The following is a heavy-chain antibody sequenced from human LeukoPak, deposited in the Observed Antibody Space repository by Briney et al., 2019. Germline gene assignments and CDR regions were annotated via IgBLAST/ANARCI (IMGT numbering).Heavy chain of an antibody. CDR2: IYTSGST. V-gene: IGHV4-61*02. D-gene: IGHD1-1*01. Sequence: SETLSLTCTVSGGSIRSGSYYWSWIRQPAGKGLEWIGRIYTSGSTNYNPSLKSRVTISVDTSKNQFSLKLSSVTAADTAVYYCARAERRVSNAFDIWGQGTMVTVSS. CDR1: GGSIRSGSYY. CDR3: ARAERRVSNAFDI. J-gene: IGHJ3*02.